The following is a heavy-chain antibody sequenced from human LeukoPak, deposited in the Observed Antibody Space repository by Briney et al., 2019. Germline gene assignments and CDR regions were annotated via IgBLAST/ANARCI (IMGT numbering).Heavy chain of an antibody. Sequence: RASVKVSCKASGGTFSSYATSWVRQAPGQGLEWMGGIIPIFGTANYAQKFQGRVTITADKSTSTAYMELSSLRSEDTAVYYCARDKDSVNWFDPWGQGTLVTVSS. CDR2: IIPIFGTA. CDR1: GGTFSSYA. V-gene: IGHV1-69*06. CDR3: ARDKDSVNWFDP. D-gene: IGHD5/OR15-5a*01. J-gene: IGHJ5*02.